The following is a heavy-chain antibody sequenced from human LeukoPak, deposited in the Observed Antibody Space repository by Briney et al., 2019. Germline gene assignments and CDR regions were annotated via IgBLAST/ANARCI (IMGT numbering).Heavy chain of an antibody. CDR3: TTGPPYSGGYYWVNYYYYYYMDV. D-gene: IGHD1-26*01. Sequence: GGSLRLSCAASGFTFSNAWMGWVRQAPGKGLEWVGRIKSKTDGGTTDYAAPVKGRFTISRDDSKNTLYLQMNSLKTEDTAVYYCTTGPPYSGGYYWVNYYYYYYMDVWGKGTTVTVSS. CDR2: IKSKTDGGTT. J-gene: IGHJ6*03. V-gene: IGHV3-15*01. CDR1: GFTFSNAW.